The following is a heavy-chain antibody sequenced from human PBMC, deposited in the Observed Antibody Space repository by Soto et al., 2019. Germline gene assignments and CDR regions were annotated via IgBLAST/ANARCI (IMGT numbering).Heavy chain of an antibody. CDR2: INPNSGGT. Sequence: ASVKVSCKASGYTFTGYYMHWVRQAPGQGPEWMGWINPNSGGTNYAQKFQGRVTMTRDTSISTAYMELSRLRSGDTAVYYCARVLSHLVVAATLFDYWGQGTLVTVSS. CDR1: GYTFTGYY. CDR3: ARVLSHLVVAATLFDY. V-gene: IGHV1-2*02. J-gene: IGHJ4*02. D-gene: IGHD2-15*01.